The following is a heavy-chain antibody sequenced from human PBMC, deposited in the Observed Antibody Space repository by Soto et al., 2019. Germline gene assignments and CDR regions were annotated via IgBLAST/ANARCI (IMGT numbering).Heavy chain of an antibody. J-gene: IGHJ4*02. CDR3: AKEVHCGGGSCSWSEGFVY. CDR1: GFIFSSYG. V-gene: IGHV3-30*18. CDR2: ISYEGSHT. Sequence: QVQLVESGGGVVQPGRFLRLSCAASGFIFSSYGMHWVRQAPGKGLEWVAVISYEGSHTYYADSVKGRFTITRDNSKNTLYLQMNSLRPEDTAVYYCAKEVHCGGGSCSWSEGFVYWGQGTLLTVSS. D-gene: IGHD2-15*01.